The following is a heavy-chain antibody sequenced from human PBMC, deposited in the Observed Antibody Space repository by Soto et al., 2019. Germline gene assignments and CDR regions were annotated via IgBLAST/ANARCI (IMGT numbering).Heavy chain of an antibody. CDR3: ARSDCSSTSCYTDYYYGMDV. V-gene: IGHV1-2*02. CDR2: INPHSGGT. CDR1: GYTFTGYH. J-gene: IGHJ6*02. Sequence: ASVKVSCKASGYTFTGYHIHWVRQAPGQGLEWMGWINPHSGGTDYAQKFQGRVTMTRDTSISTAYMEVGRLRSDDTDEYYCARSDCSSTSCYTDYYYGMDVWGQGTTVTVSS. D-gene: IGHD2-2*02.